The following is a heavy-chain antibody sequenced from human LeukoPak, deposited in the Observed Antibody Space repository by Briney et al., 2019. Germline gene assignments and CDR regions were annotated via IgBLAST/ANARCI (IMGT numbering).Heavy chain of an antibody. V-gene: IGHV3-23*01. CDR3: AKVEYSYCSGGSCQWFDP. J-gene: IGHJ5*02. Sequence: GGSLRLSCAASGFTFSSYAVSWVRRAPGKGLEWVSAISGSGGSTYYADSVKGRFTISRDNSKNTLYLQMNSLRAEDTAVYYCAKVEYSYCSGGSCQWFDPWGQGTLVTVSS. D-gene: IGHD2-15*01. CDR1: GFTFSSYA. CDR2: ISGSGGST.